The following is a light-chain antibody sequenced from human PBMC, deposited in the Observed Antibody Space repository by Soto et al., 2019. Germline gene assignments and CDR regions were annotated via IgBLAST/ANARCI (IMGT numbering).Light chain of an antibody. Sequence: QSALTQPASVSGSPGQSITISCTGTSSDIGAYNYVSWNQQHPGKAPKLMIYEVSNRPSGVSNRFSGSKYGNTASLTISGLQAEDEADYYCSSYTRSSTYVFGTGTKLAVL. V-gene: IGLV2-14*01. J-gene: IGLJ1*01. CDR2: EVS. CDR3: SSYTRSSTYV. CDR1: SSDIGAYNY.